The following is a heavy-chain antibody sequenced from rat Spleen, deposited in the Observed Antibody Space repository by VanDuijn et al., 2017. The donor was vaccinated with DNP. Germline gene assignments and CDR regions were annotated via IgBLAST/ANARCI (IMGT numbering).Heavy chain of an antibody. Sequence: EVQLVESGGDLVQPGRSLKLFCAASGFTFSDYYMAWIRQAPTKGLEWVAYIRDDGGYSKYGDSVKGRFTISRDNAKSTLYLQMTSLRSEDMATYYCARWNSGHFDYWGQGVMVPVSS. J-gene: IGHJ2*01. V-gene: IGHV5-22*01. CDR1: GFTFSDYY. D-gene: IGHD4-3*01. CDR2: IRDDGGYS. CDR3: ARWNSGHFDY.